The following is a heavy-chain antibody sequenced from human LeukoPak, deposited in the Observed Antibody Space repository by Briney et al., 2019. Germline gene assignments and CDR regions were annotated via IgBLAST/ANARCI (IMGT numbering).Heavy chain of an antibody. D-gene: IGHD2-2*01. CDR3: ATSYCSSTSCYMEATFDY. CDR2: FDPEDGET. Sequence: ASVKVSCKVSGYTLTELSMHCVRHAPGKRLEWRGGFDPEDGETIYAQKFQARVTMTEDTSTDTAYMELSSLRSEDTAVYYCATSYCSSTSCYMEATFDYWGQGTLVTVSS. V-gene: IGHV1-24*01. J-gene: IGHJ4*02. CDR1: GYTLTELS.